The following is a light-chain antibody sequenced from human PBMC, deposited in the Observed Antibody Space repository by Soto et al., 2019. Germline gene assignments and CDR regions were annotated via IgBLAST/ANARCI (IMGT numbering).Light chain of an antibody. CDR2: GAS. V-gene: IGKV3-20*01. J-gene: IGKJ1*01. CDR1: QSVSSSY. CDR3: QQYGRWWT. Sequence: EIVLTQSPGTLSLSPGERATLSCRASQSVSSSYLAWYQQKPGQAPRLLIYGASSRATGIPDRFSGSGSGTDFTLTISRLEPEDFAVYYCQQYGRWWTFGPGTKVEIK.